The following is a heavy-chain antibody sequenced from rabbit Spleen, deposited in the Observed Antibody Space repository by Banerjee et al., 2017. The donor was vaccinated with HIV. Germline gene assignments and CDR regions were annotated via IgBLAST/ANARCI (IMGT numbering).Heavy chain of an antibody. Sequence: QSLEESGGDLVKPGASLTLTCTASGFTISNSYWICWVRQAPGKGLEWIACIDTGSSGFTYFATWAKGRFTCSKTSSTTVTLQMTRLTAADTATYFCARVTGSSFSSYGMDLWGPGTLVTVS. D-gene: IGHD8-1*01. J-gene: IGHJ6*01. CDR3: ARVTGSSFSSYGMDL. V-gene: IGHV1S40*01. CDR2: IDTGSSGFT. CDR1: GFTISNSYW.